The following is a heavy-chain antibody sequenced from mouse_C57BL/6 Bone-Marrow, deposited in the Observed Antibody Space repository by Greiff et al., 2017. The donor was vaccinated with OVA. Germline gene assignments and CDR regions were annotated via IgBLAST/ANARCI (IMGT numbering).Heavy chain of an antibody. Sequence: VQLQESGAELARPGASVKLSCKASGYTFTSYGISWVKQRTGQGLEWIGEIYPRSGNTYYNEKFKGKATRTADNASSTAYIELRNLTAEDSAVYYCARRSSGRYYFDVWGKGTTLTVSS. D-gene: IGHD3-2*02. CDR3: ARRSSGRYYFDV. V-gene: IGHV1-81*01. J-gene: IGHJ2*01. CDR1: GYTFTSYG. CDR2: IYPRSGNT.